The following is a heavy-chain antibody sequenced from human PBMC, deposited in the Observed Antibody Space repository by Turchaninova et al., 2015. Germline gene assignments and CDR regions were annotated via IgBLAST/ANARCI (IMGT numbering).Heavy chain of an antibody. Sequence: QVQLVQSGAEVKKPGASVKVSCKASGYTFTSYYMHWVRKAPGQGLEWMAIINSNDGTTTYAQKFQGRITVTRHTSTSTIYMELSSLRSEDTAVYYCGRDGGHYGDSTWGLGTLVTVSS. J-gene: IGHJ1*01. D-gene: IGHD4-17*01. CDR2: INSNDGTT. V-gene: IGHV1-46*01. CDR1: GYTFTSYY. CDR3: GRDGGHYGDST.